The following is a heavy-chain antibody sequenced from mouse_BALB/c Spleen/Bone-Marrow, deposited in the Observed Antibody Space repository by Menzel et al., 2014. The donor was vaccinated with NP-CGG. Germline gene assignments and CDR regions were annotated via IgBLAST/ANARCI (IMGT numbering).Heavy chain of an antibody. CDR2: IYPSTGYT. J-gene: IGHJ1*01. V-gene: IGHV1-7*01. CDR3: AREYYGSSGYFDV. CDR1: GYNFTSYW. Sequence: QLQQSGAELAKPGASVKMSCKASGYNFTSYWMHWVKQRPGQGLEWIGYIYPSTGYTEYNQKFKDKATLTADKSSSTAYMQLSSLTSEDSAVYYCAREYYGSSGYFDVWGAGTTVTVSS. D-gene: IGHD1-1*01.